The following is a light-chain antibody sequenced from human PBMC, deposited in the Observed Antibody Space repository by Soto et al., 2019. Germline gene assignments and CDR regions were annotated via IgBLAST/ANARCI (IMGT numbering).Light chain of an antibody. V-gene: IGKV1-5*01. J-gene: IGKJ1*01. CDR2: DAS. Sequence: DIQMTQSPSTLSASVGDRVTITCRASQSIGTSLAWYQQKPGTAPKLLIYDASGLERGVPSRFSGSGSGTEVTLTIRSLQTDDFATYYCQQYNGFSRTFGQGTKVEIK. CDR3: QQYNGFSRT. CDR1: QSIGTS.